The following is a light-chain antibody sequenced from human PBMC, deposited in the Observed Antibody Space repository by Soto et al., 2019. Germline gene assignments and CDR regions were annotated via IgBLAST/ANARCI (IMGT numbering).Light chain of an antibody. J-gene: IGKJ1*01. CDR3: QQSYSTPWT. CDR2: AAS. Sequence: IQMSHSPSALSASVGDRVTITCRASQSISSYLNWYQQKPGKAPKLLIYAASSLQSGVPSRFSGSGSGTDFTLTISSLQPEDFATYYCQQSYSTPWTFGHGAK. V-gene: IGKV1-39*01. CDR1: QSISSY.